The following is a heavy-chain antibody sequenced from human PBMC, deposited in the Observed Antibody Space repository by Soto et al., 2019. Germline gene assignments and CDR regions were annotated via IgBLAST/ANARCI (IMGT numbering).Heavy chain of an antibody. V-gene: IGHV2-5*02. CDR1: GFSLSTTGVG. CDR2: IYWDDDK. Sequence: QITLKESGPTLVRPTQTLTLTCTFSGFSLSTTGVGVGWIRQPPGKALEWLALIYWDDDKRYSPSLKSRLTITKDTSENEVILTRTNTDPVDTAAYYCAQSRRDYGLGRERATYFDPWGQGTLVTVSS. D-gene: IGHD3-10*01. CDR3: AQSRRDYGLGRERATYFDP. J-gene: IGHJ5*02.